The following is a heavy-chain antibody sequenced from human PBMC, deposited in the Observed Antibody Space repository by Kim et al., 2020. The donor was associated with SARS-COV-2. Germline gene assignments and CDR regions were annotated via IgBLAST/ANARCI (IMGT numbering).Heavy chain of an antibody. V-gene: IGHV1-69*04. CDR2: IIPILGIA. J-gene: IGHJ4*02. Sequence: SVKVSCKASGGTFSSYAISWVRQAPGQGLEWMGRIIPILGIANYAQKFQGRVTITADKSTSTAYMELSSLRSEETAVYYCASSPPGIAVAGTGFGYWGQGTLVTVSS. CDR1: GGTFSSYA. CDR3: ASSPPGIAVAGTGFGY. D-gene: IGHD6-19*01.